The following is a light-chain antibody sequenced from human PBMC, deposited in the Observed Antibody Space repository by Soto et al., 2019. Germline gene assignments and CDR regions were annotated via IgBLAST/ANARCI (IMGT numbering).Light chain of an antibody. CDR2: EGN. V-gene: IGLV2-23*01. J-gene: IGLJ2*01. Sequence: HSVLTQPASVSGSPGQSITISCTGTSGDIGTYNLVSWYQQHPGRAPKLIIFEGNKRPSGVSNRFSASKSGNTASLAVSGLQAEDEADYHCCSYAGRSTVICGGGTQLTVL. CDR3: CSYAGRSTVI. CDR1: SGDIGTYNL.